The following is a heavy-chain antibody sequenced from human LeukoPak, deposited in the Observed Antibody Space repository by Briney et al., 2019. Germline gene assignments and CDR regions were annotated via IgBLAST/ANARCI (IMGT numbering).Heavy chain of an antibody. CDR1: GYTFTSYA. J-gene: IGHJ4*02. CDR3: ARDDSSGIPFDY. D-gene: IGHD3-22*01. V-gene: IGHV1-3*01. Sequence: ASVKVSCKASGYTFTSYAIHWVRQAPGQRLEWMGWINAGNGNTKYSQKFQGRVTITRDTSASTAYMELSSLRSEDTAVYYCARDDSSGIPFDYWGQGTLVTVSS. CDR2: INAGNGNT.